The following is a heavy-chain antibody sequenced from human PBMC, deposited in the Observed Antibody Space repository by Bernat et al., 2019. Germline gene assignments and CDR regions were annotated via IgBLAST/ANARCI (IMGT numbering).Heavy chain of an antibody. Sequence: EVQLVESGGGLIQPGGSLTLSCAASGFTVSVNYMSWVRQAPGKGLEWLSVLYTNGKTYYADSVKGRFTLYSDSSENTLYLQMNSLRAEDTAVYYCARDMPPPDQWLPTTWGQGTLVTVSS. CDR1: GFTVSVNY. CDR3: ARDMPPPDQWLPTT. D-gene: IGHD6-19*01. CDR2: LYTNGKT. J-gene: IGHJ4*02. V-gene: IGHV3-53*01.